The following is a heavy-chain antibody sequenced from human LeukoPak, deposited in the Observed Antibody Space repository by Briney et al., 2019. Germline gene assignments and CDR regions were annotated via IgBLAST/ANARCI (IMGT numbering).Heavy chain of an antibody. CDR2: IRYDGSNK. Sequence: PGGSPRLSCAASGFTFSSYGMHWVRQAPGKGLEWVAFIRYDGSNKYYADSVKGRFTISRDNAKNSLYLHMSSLTVEDTAVYYCSRDPRNNDYWGQGTLVTVSS. CDR1: GFTFSSYG. CDR3: SRDPRNNDY. V-gene: IGHV3-30*02. J-gene: IGHJ4*02.